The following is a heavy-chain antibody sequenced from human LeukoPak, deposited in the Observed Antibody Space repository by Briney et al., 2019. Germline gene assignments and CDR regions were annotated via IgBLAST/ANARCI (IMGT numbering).Heavy chain of an antibody. J-gene: IGHJ4*02. CDR3: VKDDSYYYGSGSSND. D-gene: IGHD3-10*01. Sequence: GGSLRLSCSASGFTFSSYIMHWVRQAPGKGLEYVSAITSIGGSTYYADSVKGRFTISRDNSKNTLYLQMSSLRPEDTAMYYCVKDDSYYYGSGSSNDWGQGTLVTVSS. CDR1: GFTFSSYI. CDR2: ITSIGGST. V-gene: IGHV3-64D*06.